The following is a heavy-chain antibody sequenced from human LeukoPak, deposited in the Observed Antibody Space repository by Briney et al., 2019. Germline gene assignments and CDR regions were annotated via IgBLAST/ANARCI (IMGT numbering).Heavy chain of an antibody. D-gene: IGHD3-10*01. CDR3: AKVLGPPGYFDS. V-gene: IGHV3-30*02. CDR2: IRYDGSNK. CDR1: GFTFTTYD. J-gene: IGHJ4*02. Sequence: PGGSLRLSCAASGFTFTTYDMHWVRQAPGKGLEWVAFIRYDGSNKYYADSVKGRFTISRDNSKNTLYLQMNSLRAEDTAVYYCAKVLGPPGYFDSWGQGTLVTVSS.